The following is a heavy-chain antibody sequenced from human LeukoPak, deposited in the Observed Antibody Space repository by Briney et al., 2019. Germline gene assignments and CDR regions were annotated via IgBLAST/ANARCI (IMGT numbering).Heavy chain of an antibody. CDR1: GGSISSYY. J-gene: IGHJ3*02. CDR3: AKRARIAVPGTRPGDAIDI. V-gene: IGHV4-59*01. CDR2: GYYSGST. D-gene: IGHD6-19*01. Sequence: SETLSLTCTVSGGSISSYYWTWIRQPPGKGLEWIGFGYYSGSTNYNLSLRSRVTISVDTSKNQFSLKLSSVTAADTAVYYCAKRARIAVPGTRPGDAIDIWGQGTMVTVSS.